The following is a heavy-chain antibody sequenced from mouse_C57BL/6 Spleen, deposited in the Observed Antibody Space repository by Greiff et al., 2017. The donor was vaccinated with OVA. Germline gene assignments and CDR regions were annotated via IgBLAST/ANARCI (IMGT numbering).Heavy chain of an antibody. CDR1: GYSFTSGYY. D-gene: IGHD1-1*01. V-gene: IGHV3-6*01. Sequence: EVQLQEPGPGLVKPSPSLSLTCSVTGYSFTSGYYWNWIRQFPGNKLEWMGYISYDGSNNYNPSLKNRTSITRDTSKNQFFLKLSSVTTEDTAAYYCARRDYYGSSLDYWGQGTTLTVSS. CDR3: ARRDYYGSSLDY. CDR2: ISYDGSN. J-gene: IGHJ2*01.